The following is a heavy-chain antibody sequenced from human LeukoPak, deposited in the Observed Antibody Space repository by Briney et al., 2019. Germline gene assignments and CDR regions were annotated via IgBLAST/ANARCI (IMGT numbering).Heavy chain of an antibody. CDR2: INSDGSST. CDR1: GFTFSSYW. D-gene: IGHD5-24*01. J-gene: IGHJ4*02. CDR3: ARESRDGYNYPKFDY. Sequence: GGSLRLSCAASGFTFSSYWMHWVRQAPGKGLVWVSRINSDGSSTSYADSVKGRFTISRDNAKNTLYLQMNSLRAEDTAVCYCARESRDGYNYPKFDYWGQGTLVTVSS. V-gene: IGHV3-74*01.